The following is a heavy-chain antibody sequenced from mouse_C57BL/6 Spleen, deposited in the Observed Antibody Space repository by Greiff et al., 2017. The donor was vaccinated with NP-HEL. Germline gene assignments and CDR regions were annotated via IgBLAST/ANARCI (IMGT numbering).Heavy chain of an antibody. Sequence: QVQLQQSGAELVRPGTSVKVSCKASGYAFTNYLIEWVKQRPGQGLEWIGVINPGSGGTNYNEKFKGKATLTADKSSSTAYMQLSSLTSEDSAVYFCARHYDPNYYAMDYWGQGTSVTVSS. D-gene: IGHD2-4*01. CDR1: GYAFTNYL. V-gene: IGHV1-54*01. J-gene: IGHJ4*01. CDR3: ARHYDPNYYAMDY. CDR2: INPGSGGT.